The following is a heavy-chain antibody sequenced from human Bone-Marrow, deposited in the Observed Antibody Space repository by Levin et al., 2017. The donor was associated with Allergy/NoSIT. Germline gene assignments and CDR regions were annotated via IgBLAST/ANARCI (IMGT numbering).Heavy chain of an antibody. CDR2: IYPDDSDT. D-gene: IGHD4/OR15-4a*01. Sequence: GGSLRLSCKTSGYMFTKYWIAWVRQMPGKGLEWMGTIYPDDSDTRYRSTFEGLVDIFVDKSTNTAYLQWTSLRMSDSGMYFCAKSIYRCYENDAFELWGQGTMVTVSS. J-gene: IGHJ3*01. CDR3: AKSIYRCYENDAFEL. V-gene: IGHV5-51*01. CDR1: GYMFTKYW.